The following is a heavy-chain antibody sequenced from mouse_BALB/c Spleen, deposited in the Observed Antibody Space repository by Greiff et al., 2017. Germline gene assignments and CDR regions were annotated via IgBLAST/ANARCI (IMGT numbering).Heavy chain of an antibody. J-gene: IGHJ3*01. CDR2: IYPGDGDT. CDR1: GYAFSSSW. D-gene: IGHD2-4*01. CDR3: ARSYDYSWFAY. V-gene: IGHV1-82*01. Sequence: QVQLKQSGPELVKPGASVKISCKASGYAFSSSWMNWVKQRPGQGLEWIGRIYPGDGDTNYNGKFKGKATLTADKSSSTAYMQLSSLTSVDSAVYFCARSYDYSWFAYWGQGTLVTVSA.